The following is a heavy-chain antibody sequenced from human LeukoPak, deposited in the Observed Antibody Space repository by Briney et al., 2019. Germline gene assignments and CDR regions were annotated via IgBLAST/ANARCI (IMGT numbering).Heavy chain of an antibody. CDR2: IYYSGIT. J-gene: IGHJ4*02. D-gene: IGHD2-21*02. Sequence: SETLSLTCTVSDGSITRSSYYWGWIRQTPGEGLDWIGSIYYSGITYYNPSLQGRVTMSVDTSKNQFSLKLNSVTVADTAAYYCARLRVTTGFDYWDQGIPVTVSS. V-gene: IGHV4-39*01. CDR3: ARLRVTTGFDY. CDR1: DGSITRSSYY.